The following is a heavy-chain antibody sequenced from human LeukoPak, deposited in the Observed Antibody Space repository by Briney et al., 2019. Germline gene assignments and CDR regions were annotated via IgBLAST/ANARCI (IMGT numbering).Heavy chain of an antibody. CDR2: IRYDGSTK. V-gene: IGHV3-30*02. CDR3: AKDNPIEEVPGLGPGQ. D-gene: IGHD2-2*01. J-gene: IGHJ4*02. Sequence: GGSLRLSCAASAFTFSSYGMHWVRQAPGKGLEWVAFIRYDGSTKLYADSVKGRFTISRDNSKNTLWLQMNSVRTEDTAVYYCAKDNPIEEVPGLGPGQWGQGTLVTVSS. CDR1: AFTFSSYG.